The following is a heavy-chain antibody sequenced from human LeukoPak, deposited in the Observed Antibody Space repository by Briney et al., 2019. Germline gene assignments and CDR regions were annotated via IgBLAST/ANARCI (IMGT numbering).Heavy chain of an antibody. CDR3: ATYKNWVAGDV. CDR1: GFSFSDSW. Sequence: GGSLRLSCAASGFSFSDSWMSWVRQAPGKGPEWVANIKEDESQEHYADSVKGRFTVSRDNAKNSLFLQMNSLRVEDTAVYYCATYKNWVAGDVWGQGTTVSVSS. V-gene: IGHV3-7*01. CDR2: IKEDESQE. D-gene: IGHD7-27*01. J-gene: IGHJ6*02.